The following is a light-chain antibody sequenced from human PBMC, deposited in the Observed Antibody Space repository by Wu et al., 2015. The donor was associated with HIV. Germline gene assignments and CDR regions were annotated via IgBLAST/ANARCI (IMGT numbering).Light chain of an antibody. CDR1: QNINTY. CDR3: QQSYSTLAWT. V-gene: IGKV1-39*01. Sequence: DIQMTQSPSSLSASVGDRVTITCRTSQNINTYLNWYQQKPGKVPKLLIYDASTLQSGVPSRFSGSGSGTDFTLTISSLQPEDFATYYCQQSYSTLAWTFGQGTKVEIK. J-gene: IGKJ1*01. CDR2: DAS.